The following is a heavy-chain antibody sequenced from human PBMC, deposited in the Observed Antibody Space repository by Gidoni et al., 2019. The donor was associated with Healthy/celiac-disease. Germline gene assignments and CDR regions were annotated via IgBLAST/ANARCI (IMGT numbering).Heavy chain of an antibody. D-gene: IGHD2-21*02. J-gene: IGHJ3*02. CDR2: IIPIFGTA. Sequence: GGIIPIFGTANYAQKFQGRVTITADESTSTAYMELSSLRSEDTAVYYCARDLEVVVTATRRDDAFDIWGQGTMVTVSS. V-gene: IGHV1-69*01. CDR3: ARDLEVVVTATRRDDAFDI.